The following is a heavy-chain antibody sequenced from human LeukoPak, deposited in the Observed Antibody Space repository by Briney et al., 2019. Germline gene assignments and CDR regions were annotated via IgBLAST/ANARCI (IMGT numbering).Heavy chain of an antibody. D-gene: IGHD6-19*01. CDR1: GFTFSSYA. V-gene: IGHV3-64*01. Sequence: GGSLRLSCAASGFTFSSYAMHWVRQAPGKGLEYVSAISSNGGSTYYANSVKGRFTISRDNSKNTLYLQMGSLRAEDMAVYYCARAGGGAGTSFYYYYGMDVWGQGTTVTVS. CDR2: ISSNGGST. J-gene: IGHJ6*02. CDR3: ARAGGGAGTSFYYYYGMDV.